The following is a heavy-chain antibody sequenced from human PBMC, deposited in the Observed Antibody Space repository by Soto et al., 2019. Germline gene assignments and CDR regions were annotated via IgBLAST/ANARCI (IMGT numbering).Heavy chain of an antibody. CDR1: GGSVSSGGYY. J-gene: IGHJ6*02. CDR2: NYYSGST. V-gene: IGHV4-61*03. D-gene: IGHD6-13*01. CDR3: ARGDSGSWYPPYFYGMDV. Sequence: QVQLQESGPGLVKPSETLSLTCTVSGGSVSSGGYYWSWIRQPPGKGLEWIGYNYYSGSTNYNPPHKRRVTISVDTSKNHFSLEMTSVTAADTAVYYCARGDSGSWYPPYFYGMDVWGQGTTVTVSS.